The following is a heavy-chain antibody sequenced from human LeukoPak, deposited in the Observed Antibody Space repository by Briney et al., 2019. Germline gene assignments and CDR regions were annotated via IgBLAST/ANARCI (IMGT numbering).Heavy chain of an antibody. CDR2: LNPSTGDT. Sequence: ASVKVSCKASGYTFTSYYMHWMRLAPGQGLEWMGWLNPSTGDTLYAQKFQGRVTMTRDTSISTAYMELSRLRSDDTAVYYCARGSGQWLAYYYYYMDVWGKGTTVTVSS. D-gene: IGHD6-19*01. V-gene: IGHV1-2*02. CDR1: GYTFTSYY. J-gene: IGHJ6*03. CDR3: ARGSGQWLAYYYYYMDV.